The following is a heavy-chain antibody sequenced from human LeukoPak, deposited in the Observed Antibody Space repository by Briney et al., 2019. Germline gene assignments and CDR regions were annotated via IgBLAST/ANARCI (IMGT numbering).Heavy chain of an antibody. Sequence: GGSLRLSCAASGFTFSNHAMTWVRQAPGKGLEWVSAISANGGDTFYADSVKGRFTISRDNSKNILYLQMSSLRAEDTAIYYCAKEVVPGTSRSFDYWGQGTLVTVSS. CDR1: GFTFSNHA. D-gene: IGHD2-2*01. CDR2: ISANGGDT. J-gene: IGHJ4*02. CDR3: AKEVVPGTSRSFDY. V-gene: IGHV3-23*01.